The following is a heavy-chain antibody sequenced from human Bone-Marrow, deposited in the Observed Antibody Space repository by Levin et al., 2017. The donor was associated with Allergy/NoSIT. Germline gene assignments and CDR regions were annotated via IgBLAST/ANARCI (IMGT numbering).Heavy chain of an antibody. Sequence: SGGSLRLSCAASGFTFDTYAMSWVRQAPGKGLEWVSGISASSSYIYYADAVKGRFTISRDNSKHTLYLQLNSLRVEDTAIYYCAKDSGVSYGSIDYWGQGTLATVSS. CDR3: AKDSGVSYGSIDY. V-gene: IGHV3-23*01. CDR1: GFTFDTYA. CDR2: ISASSSYI. J-gene: IGHJ4*02. D-gene: IGHD5-18*01.